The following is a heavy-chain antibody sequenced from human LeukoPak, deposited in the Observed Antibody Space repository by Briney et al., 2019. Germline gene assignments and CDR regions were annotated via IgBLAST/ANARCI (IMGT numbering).Heavy chain of an antibody. CDR2: ISAYNGNT. J-gene: IGHJ6*02. CDR1: GYTFTSYG. V-gene: IGHV1-18*01. CDR3: ARSLEYSSSQYYYYGMNV. Sequence: GASVKVSCKASGYTFTSYGISWVRQAPGQGLEWMGWISAYNGNTNYAQKLQGRVTMTTDTSTSTAYMVLRSLRSDDTAVYYCARSLEYSSSQYYYYGMNVWGQGTTVTVSS. D-gene: IGHD6-6*01.